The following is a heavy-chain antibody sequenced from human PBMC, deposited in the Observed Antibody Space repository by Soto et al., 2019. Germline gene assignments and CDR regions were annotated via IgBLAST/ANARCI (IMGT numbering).Heavy chain of an antibody. Sequence: GASVKVSCKASGYTFTSYGISWVRQAPGQGLEWMGIINPSGGSTSYAQKFQGRVTMTRDTSTSTVYMELSSLRSEDTAVYYCARSIVGAPLWYFDLWGRGTLVTVSS. CDR2: INPSGGST. J-gene: IGHJ2*01. D-gene: IGHD1-26*01. CDR1: GYTFTSYG. V-gene: IGHV1-46*01. CDR3: ARSIVGAPLWYFDL.